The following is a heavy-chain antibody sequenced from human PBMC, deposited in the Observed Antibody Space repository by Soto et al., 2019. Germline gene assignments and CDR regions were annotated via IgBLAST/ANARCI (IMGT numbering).Heavy chain of an antibody. Sequence: GGSLRLSCAASGFTLSSYWMDWVRQAPGKGLEWVANINQDGSEKHYVDSVKGRFTISRDNAKNSLYLQMSSLTAEDSALYYCSRSLDYWGQGTLVTVS. CDR3: SRSLDY. CDR2: INQDGSEK. V-gene: IGHV3-7*01. J-gene: IGHJ4*02. CDR1: GFTLSSYW.